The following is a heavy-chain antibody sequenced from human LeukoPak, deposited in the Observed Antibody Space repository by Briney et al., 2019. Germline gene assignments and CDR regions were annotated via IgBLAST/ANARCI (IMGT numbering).Heavy chain of an antibody. D-gene: IGHD4-23*01. CDR3: ASDANLDYGGNPFNYYFDY. J-gene: IGHJ4*02. CDR1: GYTFTGYY. CDR2: INPNSGGT. Sequence: ASVKVSCKASGYTFTGYYMHWVRQAPGQGLEWMGWINPNSGGTNYAQKFQGRVTMTRDTSISTAYMELSRLRSDDTAVYYCASDANLDYGGNPFNYYFDYWGQGTLVTVSS. V-gene: IGHV1-2*02.